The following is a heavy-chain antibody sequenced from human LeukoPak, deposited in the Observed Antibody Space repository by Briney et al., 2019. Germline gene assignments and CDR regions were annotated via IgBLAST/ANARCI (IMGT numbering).Heavy chain of an antibody. V-gene: IGHV1-18*01. Sequence: PGESLKISCKASGYTFTNYGIIWVRQAPGQGLEWMGWISGYNGNTNYAQKVQGRVTMTSDTSTTTAYMELRSLRSDDTAVYYCARGSKTAPHELAFQYWGQGTLVTVSS. CDR1: GYTFTNYG. CDR3: ARGSKTAPHELAFQY. D-gene: IGHD1-7*01. J-gene: IGHJ4*02. CDR2: ISGYNGNT.